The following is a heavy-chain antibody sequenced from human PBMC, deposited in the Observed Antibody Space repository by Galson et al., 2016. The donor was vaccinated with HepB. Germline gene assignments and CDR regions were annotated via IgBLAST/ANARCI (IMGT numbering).Heavy chain of an antibody. V-gene: IGHV1-46*01. CDR3: ARGGGVRSFDY. CDR2: INPSGGST. J-gene: IGHJ4*02. Sequence: SVKVSCKASGYTFTSYYMHWVRLAPGQGLEWMGIINPSGGSTSYAQKFQDRVSMTRDTSTSTVYMELSSLRSEDTAVYYCARGGGVRSFDYWGQGTLVTVSS. CDR1: GYTFTSYY.